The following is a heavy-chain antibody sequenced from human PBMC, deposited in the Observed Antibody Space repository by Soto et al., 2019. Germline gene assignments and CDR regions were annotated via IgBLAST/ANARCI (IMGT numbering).Heavy chain of an antibody. Sequence: SLMLSLTCSVAGGSSSSSSCHRGWIRQPPGKGLEWIASIKYSGTTFYNPSLKSRVTLSVDTSKNQFALKLSSVTAADTAVYYCARLVPGGGSWYRLPYYYYGMDVWGQGTTVTVSS. CDR3: ARLVPGGGSWYRLPYYYYGMDV. CDR1: GGSSSSSSCH. J-gene: IGHJ6*02. D-gene: IGHD6-13*01. CDR2: IKYSGTT. V-gene: IGHV4-39*01.